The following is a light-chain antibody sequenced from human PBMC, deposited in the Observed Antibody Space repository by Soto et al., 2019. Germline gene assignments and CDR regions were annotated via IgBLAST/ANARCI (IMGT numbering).Light chain of an antibody. CDR1: QSISTY. Sequence: IQLTQSPSSLSASVGDRVTITCRASQSISTYLNWYQQKPGKAPNLLIYVASSLQSGVPSRFSGSGSGTDFTLTIGSLQPEDFAAYYCQQSYSTPQTFGQGTKVDIK. CDR3: QQSYSTPQT. CDR2: VAS. V-gene: IGKV1-39*01. J-gene: IGKJ1*01.